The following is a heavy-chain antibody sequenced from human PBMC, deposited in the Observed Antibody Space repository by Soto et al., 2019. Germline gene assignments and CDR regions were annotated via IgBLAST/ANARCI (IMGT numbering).Heavy chain of an antibody. D-gene: IGHD6-25*01. CDR2: IWSDGSNK. CDR1: GFTFSTYH. V-gene: IGHV3-33*01. J-gene: IGHJ4*02. Sequence: QVQLVESGGGVVQPGRSLRLSCAASGFTFSTYHMHWVRQAPGKGLVWVAVIWSDGSNKYYADSVKGRFTISRDNSKKTLYLPMSTMRDDDSAVYYCARIGSGGRNFDYWGQGTKVTVSS. CDR3: ARIGSGGRNFDY.